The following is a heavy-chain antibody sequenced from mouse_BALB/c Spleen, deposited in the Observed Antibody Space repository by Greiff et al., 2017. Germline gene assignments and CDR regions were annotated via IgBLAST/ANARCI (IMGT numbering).Heavy chain of an antibody. D-gene: IGHD2-3*01. CDR1: GFTFSSFG. J-gene: IGHJ1*01. CDR3: ARGDGYLSYWYFDV. V-gene: IGHV5-17*02. CDR2: ISSGSSTI. Sequence: EVHLVESGGGLVQPGGSRKLSCAASGFTFSSFGMHWVRQAPEKGLEWVAYISSGSSTIYYADTVKGRFTISRDNPKNTLFLQMTSLRSEDTAMYYCARGDGYLSYWYFDVWGAGTTVTVSS.